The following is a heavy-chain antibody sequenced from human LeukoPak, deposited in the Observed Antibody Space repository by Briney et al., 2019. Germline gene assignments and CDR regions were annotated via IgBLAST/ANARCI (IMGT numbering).Heavy chain of an antibody. Sequence: PSETLSLTCTVSGGSISSYYWRWIRQPPGKGLEWIGYIYYSGSTNYNPSLKSRVTISVDTSKNQFSLKLSSVTAADTAVYYCARGTGPDAFDIWGQGTMVTVSS. D-gene: IGHD3-10*01. CDR3: ARGTGPDAFDI. V-gene: IGHV4-59*01. CDR2: IYYSGST. J-gene: IGHJ3*02. CDR1: GGSISSYY.